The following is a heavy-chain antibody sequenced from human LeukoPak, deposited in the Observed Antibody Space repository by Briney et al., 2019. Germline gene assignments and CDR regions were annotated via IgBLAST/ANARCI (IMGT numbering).Heavy chain of an antibody. J-gene: IGHJ4*02. D-gene: IGHD3-3*01. CDR1: GFTVSSNY. CDR2: IYSGGST. CDR3: ARDQADYDFWSGYYTSPRFDY. Sequence: GGSLRLSCAASGFTVSSNYMSWVRQAPGKGLEWVSVIYSGGSTYYADSVKGRFTISRDNSKNTLYLQMNSLRAEDTAVYYCARDQADYDFWSGYYTSPRFDYWGQGTLVTVSS. V-gene: IGHV3-66*01.